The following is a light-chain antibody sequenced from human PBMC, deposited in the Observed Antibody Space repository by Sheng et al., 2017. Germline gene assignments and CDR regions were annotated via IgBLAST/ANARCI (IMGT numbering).Light chain of an antibody. CDR2: DTN. CDR3: ATRDSSSRDVV. Sequence: QSVLAQPPSVSAAPGQKVTISCLGNSSNIRINYVSWYQQFPGTAPKLLIYDTNQRPSGISDRFSGSKSGTLATLAITGLQTGDEADYYCATRDSSSRDVVFGGGTKVTVL. V-gene: IGLV1-51*01. J-gene: IGLJ2*01. CDR1: SSNIRINY.